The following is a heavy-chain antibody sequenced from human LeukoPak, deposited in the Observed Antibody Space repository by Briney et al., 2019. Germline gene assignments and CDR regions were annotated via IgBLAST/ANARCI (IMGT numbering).Heavy chain of an antibody. CDR2: IGGTGDRT. J-gene: IGHJ4*02. D-gene: IGHD6-19*01. CDR1: RFTFSSYA. V-gene: IGHV3-23*01. Sequence: PGGSLRLSCAASRFTFSSYAMSWVRQAPGRGLEWVSTIGGTGDRTYYADSVKGRFTISRDNSMDTLFLQMNSLKAVDTAVYYCAKDPVVYHGGSGWHYFDYWGQGTLVTVSS. CDR3: AKDPVVYHGGSGWHYFDY.